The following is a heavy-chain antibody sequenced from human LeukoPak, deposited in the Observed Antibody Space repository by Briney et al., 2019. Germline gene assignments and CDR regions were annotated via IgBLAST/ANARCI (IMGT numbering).Heavy chain of an antibody. J-gene: IGHJ1*01. CDR1: GFTFSSHSM. CDR3: ARAAGYYYDSSGYQGEYFQH. V-gene: IGHV4-4*02. D-gene: IGHD3-22*01. CDR2: IYHSGST. Sequence: PGGSLRLSCAASGFTFSSHSMNWVRQAPGKGLEWIGEIYHSGSTNYNPSLKSRVTISVDKSKNQFSLKLSSVTAADTAVYYCARAAGYYYDSSGYQGEYFQHWGQGTLVTVSS.